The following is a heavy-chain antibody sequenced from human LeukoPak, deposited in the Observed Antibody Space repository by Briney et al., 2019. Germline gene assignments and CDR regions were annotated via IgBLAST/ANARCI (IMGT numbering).Heavy chain of an antibody. J-gene: IGHJ4*02. D-gene: IGHD3-22*01. Sequence: PGGSLRLSCAASGFTFSSYAMSWVRQAPGKGLEWIGFISGGTTEYAASVKGRFTISRDDSKSIAYLQMNSLKTEDTAVYYCARANSFDSSGYYFDYWGQGTLVTVSS. CDR1: GFTFSSYA. CDR3: ARANSFDSSGYYFDY. V-gene: IGHV3-49*04. CDR2: ISGGTT.